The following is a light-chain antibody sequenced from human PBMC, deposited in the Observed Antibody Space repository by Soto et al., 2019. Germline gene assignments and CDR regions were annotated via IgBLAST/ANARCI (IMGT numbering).Light chain of an antibody. CDR1: SSEVGNYNR. V-gene: IGLV2-18*02. Sequence: QSVMAQPPSVFGSPGQSVAISCTGTSSEVGNYNRVSWYQQPPGTAPRLMIYDVSNRPSGVPDRFSGSKSGNTASLTISGLQADDEADYYRSSHTTSSTYVFGTGTKVTVL. CDR2: DVS. J-gene: IGLJ1*01. CDR3: SSHTTSSTYV.